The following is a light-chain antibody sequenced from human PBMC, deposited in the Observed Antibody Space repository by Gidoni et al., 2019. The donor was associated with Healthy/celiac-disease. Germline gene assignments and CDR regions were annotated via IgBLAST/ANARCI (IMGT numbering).Light chain of an antibody. J-gene: IGLJ1*01. CDR3: QAWDSSILYV. V-gene: IGLV3-1*01. Sequence: SYELTQPPSVSVSPGQTASITCSGDKLVDKYACWYPQKPGQSPVLVIYQDSKRPAGIPERFSGSNSGNTATLTISGTQAMDEADYYCQAWDSSILYVFGTGTKVTVL. CDR2: QDS. CDR1: KLVDKY.